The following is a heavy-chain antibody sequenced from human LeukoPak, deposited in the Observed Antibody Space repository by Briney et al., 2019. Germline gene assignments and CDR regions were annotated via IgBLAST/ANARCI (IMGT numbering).Heavy chain of an antibody. CDR1: GFTFSSYG. CDR3: AKDSQQQLLPSDY. CDR2: ISYDGSNK. Sequence: PGRSLRLSCVASGFTFSSYGMHWVRQAPGKGLEWVAVISYDGSNKYYADSVKGRFTISRDNSKNTLYLQMNSLRAEDTAVYYCAKDSQQQLLPSDYWGQGTLVTVSS. D-gene: IGHD6-13*01. V-gene: IGHV3-30*18. J-gene: IGHJ4*02.